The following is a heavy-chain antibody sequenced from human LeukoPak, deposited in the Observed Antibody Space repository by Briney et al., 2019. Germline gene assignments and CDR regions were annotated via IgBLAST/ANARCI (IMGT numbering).Heavy chain of an antibody. CDR3: ASSSNSWVGPFNY. CDR1: GGSISSYY. CDR2: IYYSGST. Sequence: SESLSLTCTVAGGSISSYYWSWIRQPPGKGLEWIGYIYYSGSTNYNPSLKSRVTISVDTSKNQFSLKLYSVTAADTAVYYCASSSNSWVGPFNYWGQGILVTVSS. V-gene: IGHV4-59*01. D-gene: IGHD6-13*01. J-gene: IGHJ4*02.